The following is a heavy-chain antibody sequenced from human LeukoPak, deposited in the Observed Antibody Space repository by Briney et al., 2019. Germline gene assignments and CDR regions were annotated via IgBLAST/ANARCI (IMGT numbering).Heavy chain of an antibody. Sequence: GGSLRLSCAASEFTFSSYSMNWVRQAPGKGLEWVSYISSSSSTIYYADSVKGRFTISRDNAKNSLYLQMNSLRAEDTAVYYCARDLVLDGGVPWGQGTLVTVPS. CDR3: ARDLVLDGGVP. D-gene: IGHD2-8*02. CDR1: EFTFSSYS. J-gene: IGHJ4*02. V-gene: IGHV3-48*01. CDR2: ISSSSSTI.